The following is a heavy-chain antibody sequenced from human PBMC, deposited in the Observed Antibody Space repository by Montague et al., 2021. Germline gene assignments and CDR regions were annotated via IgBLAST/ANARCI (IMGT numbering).Heavy chain of an antibody. J-gene: IGHJ4*01. CDR3: GRDYWGSIDY. D-gene: IGHD7-27*01. Sequence: SETLSLTCTVSGAYISNYNWFWIRQPPGKGLEWIGYMRSSGSPNYNPSFKLRLAISIDVSRNQFSLALSFVTAADTAIYFCGRDYWGSIDYWGHGILVTV. CDR1: GAYISNYN. V-gene: IGHV4-59*01. CDR2: MRSSGSP.